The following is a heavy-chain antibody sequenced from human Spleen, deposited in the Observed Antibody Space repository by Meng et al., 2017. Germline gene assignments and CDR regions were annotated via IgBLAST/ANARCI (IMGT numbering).Heavy chain of an antibody. V-gene: IGHV3-15*01. CDR2: IKSKTDGGTT. D-gene: IGHD1-26*01. Sequence: GESLKISCAASGFTFSNAWMSWVRQAPGKGLEWVGRIKSKTDGGTTDYAAPVKGRFTISRDDSKNTLYLQMNSLKTEDTAVYYCTTAHSRGKDYWGQGTLVTVSS. CDR1: GFTFSNAW. J-gene: IGHJ4*02. CDR3: TTAHSRGKDY.